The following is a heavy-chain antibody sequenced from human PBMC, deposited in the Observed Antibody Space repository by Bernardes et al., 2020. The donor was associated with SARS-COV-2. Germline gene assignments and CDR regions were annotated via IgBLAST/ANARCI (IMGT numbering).Heavy chain of an antibody. V-gene: IGHV3-11*01. CDR3: ARDLITVTNQYYYYYGMDV. CDR1: GFTFSDYY. D-gene: IGHD4-4*01. CDR2: ISSSGSTI. J-gene: IGHJ6*01. Sequence: GGSLRLSCAASGFTFSDYYMSWIRQAPGKGLEWVSYISSSGSTIYYADSVKGRFTISRDNAKNSLYLQMNSLRAEDTAVYYCARDLITVTNQYYYYYGMDVWGQGTTVTVSS.